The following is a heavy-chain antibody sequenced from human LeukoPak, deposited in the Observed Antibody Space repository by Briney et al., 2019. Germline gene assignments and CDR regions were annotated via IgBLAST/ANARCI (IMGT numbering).Heavy chain of an antibody. V-gene: IGHV3-53*01. CDR1: GFTVSSNY. D-gene: IGHD3-10*02. CDR3: AELGITMIGGV. CDR2: IYSGGST. J-gene: IGHJ6*04. Sequence: GGSLRLSCAASGFTVSSNYMSWVRQAPGKGLEWVSVIYSGGSTYYADSVKGRFSISRDNSKNSLYLQMNSLRAEDTAVYYCAELGITMIGGVWGKGTTVTISS.